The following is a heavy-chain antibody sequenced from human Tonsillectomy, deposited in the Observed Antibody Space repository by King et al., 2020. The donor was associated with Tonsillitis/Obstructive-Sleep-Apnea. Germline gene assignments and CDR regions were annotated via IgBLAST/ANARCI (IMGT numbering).Heavy chain of an antibody. CDR1: GFTFSSYG. D-gene: IGHD6-13*01. CDR3: AKDRSSSGIFDY. J-gene: IGHJ4*02. V-gene: IGHV3-30*18. CDR2: ISYDGSKI. Sequence: VQLVESGGGVVQPGRSLRLSCAASGFTFSSYGMHWVRQAPGKGLEWVAIISYDGSKIYYADSVKGRFTISRDNSKNTLYLQMNSLRGEDTAVYYCAKDRSSSGIFDYWGQGTLVTVSS.